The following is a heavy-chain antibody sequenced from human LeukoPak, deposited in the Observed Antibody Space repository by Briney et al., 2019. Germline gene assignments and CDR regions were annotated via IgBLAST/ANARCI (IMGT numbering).Heavy chain of an antibody. CDR1: GGSVSSGSYY. CDR3: ARESDDYVWGSYRYYFDY. V-gene: IGHV4-61*01. J-gene: IGHJ4*02. Sequence: SETLSLTCTVSGGSVSSGSYYWSWIRQPPGKGLEWIGNIYYSGSTNYNPSLKSRVTISVDTSKNQFSLKLSSVTAADTAVYYCARESDDYVWGSYRYYFDYWGQGTLVTVSS. CDR2: IYYSGST. D-gene: IGHD3-16*02.